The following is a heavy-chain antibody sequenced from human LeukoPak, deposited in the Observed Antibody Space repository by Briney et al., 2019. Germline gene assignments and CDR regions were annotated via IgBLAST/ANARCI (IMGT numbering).Heavy chain of an antibody. Sequence: GGSLRLSCAASGFDFSGSDIYWVCQAPGKRPEWIGRIRSKTNSYTTAYAASVKGRFTISRDDSKSTAYQQMNSLRIEDTAVYYCTTSHYCGSGDYWGQGTLVTVSS. CDR1: GFDFSGSD. CDR2: IRSKTNSYTT. D-gene: IGHD3-10*01. V-gene: IGHV3-73*01. J-gene: IGHJ4*02. CDR3: TTSHYCGSGDY.